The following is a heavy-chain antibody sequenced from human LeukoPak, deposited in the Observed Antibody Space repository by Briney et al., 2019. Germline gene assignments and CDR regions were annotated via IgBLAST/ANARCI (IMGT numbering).Heavy chain of an antibody. CDR2: IIPIFGTA. V-gene: IGHV1-69*13. Sequence: SVKVSCKASGGTFISYAISWVRQAPGQGLEWMGGIIPIFGTANYAQKFQGRVTITADESTSTAYMELSSLRSEDTAVYYCARATQYYDFWSGYSNWFDPWGQGTLVTVSS. CDR1: GGTFISYA. J-gene: IGHJ5*02. D-gene: IGHD3-3*01. CDR3: ARATQYYDFWSGYSNWFDP.